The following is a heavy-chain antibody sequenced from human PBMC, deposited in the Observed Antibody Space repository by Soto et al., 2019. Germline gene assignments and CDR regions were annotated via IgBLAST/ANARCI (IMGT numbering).Heavy chain of an antibody. D-gene: IGHD5-12*01. CDR1: GGSFSGYY. CDR3: ARGRASIVATITPYYYYMDV. CDR2: INHSGST. V-gene: IGHV4-34*01. J-gene: IGHJ6*03. Sequence: QVQLQQWGAGLLKPSETLSLTCAVYGGSFSGYYWSWIRQPPGKGLEWIGEINHSGSTNYNPSLKSRVTISVDTSKNQFSLKLSSVTAADTAVYYCARGRASIVATITPYYYYMDVWGKGTTVTVSS.